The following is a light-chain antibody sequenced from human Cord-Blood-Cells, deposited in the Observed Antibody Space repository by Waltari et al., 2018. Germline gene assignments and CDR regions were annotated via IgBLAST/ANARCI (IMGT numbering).Light chain of an antibody. CDR2: EGS. V-gene: IGLV2-23*01. Sequence: QSALTQPASVSGSPGQSIPISCTGTSSDVGSYNLVSWYQQHPGKAPNLMIYEGSKRPSGVSNRFSGSKSGNTASLTISGLQAEDEADYYCCSYAGSSTYVFGTGTKVTVL. J-gene: IGLJ1*01. CDR1: SSDVGSYNL. CDR3: CSYAGSSTYV.